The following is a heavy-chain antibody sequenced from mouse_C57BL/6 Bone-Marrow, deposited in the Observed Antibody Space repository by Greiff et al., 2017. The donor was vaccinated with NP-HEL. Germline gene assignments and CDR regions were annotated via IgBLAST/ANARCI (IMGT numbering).Heavy chain of an antibody. CDR2: IDPSDSYT. CDR1: GYTFTSYW. V-gene: IGHV1-69*01. CDR3: ARDRPFDY. Sequence: QVQLQQPGAELVKPGASVKLSCKASGYTFTSYWMHWVKQRPGRGLEWIGEIDPSDSYTNYNQKFKGKSTLTVDKSSSTAYMQLSSLTSEDSAVYYCARDRPFDYWGQGTTLTVSS. J-gene: IGHJ2*01.